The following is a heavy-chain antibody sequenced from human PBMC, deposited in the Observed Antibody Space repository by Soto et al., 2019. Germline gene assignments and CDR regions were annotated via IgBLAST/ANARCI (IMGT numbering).Heavy chain of an antibody. Sequence: PGGSLRLSCAASGFTFSSYAMHWVRQAPGKGLEWVAVISYDGSNKYYADSVKGRFTISRDNSKNTLYLQMNSLRAEDTAVYYCAKDHRITIFGVVIIGVHNDAFDIWGQGTMVTVSS. CDR3: AKDHRITIFGVVIIGVHNDAFDI. CDR2: ISYDGSNK. CDR1: GFTFSSYA. J-gene: IGHJ3*02. V-gene: IGHV3-30-3*01. D-gene: IGHD3-3*01.